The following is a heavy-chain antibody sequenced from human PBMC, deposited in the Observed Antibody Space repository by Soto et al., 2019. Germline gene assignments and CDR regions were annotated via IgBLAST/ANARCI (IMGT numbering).Heavy chain of an antibody. CDR2: IYYSGST. CDR3: ARDSGALGDSSGYAFDI. CDR1: GGSISSYY. Sequence: SETLSLTCTVSGGSISSYYWSWIRQPPGKGLEWIGYIYYSGSTNYNPSLKSRVTISVDTSKNQFSLKLSSVTAADTAVYYCARDSGALGDSSGYAFDIWGQGTMVTVSS. V-gene: IGHV4-59*01. J-gene: IGHJ3*02. D-gene: IGHD3-22*01.